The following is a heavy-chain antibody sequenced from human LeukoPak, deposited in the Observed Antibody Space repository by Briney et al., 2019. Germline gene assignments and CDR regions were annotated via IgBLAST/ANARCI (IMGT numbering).Heavy chain of an antibody. CDR1: GFAFDEHG. CDR3: ARAPITSPFYFDY. Sequence: GGSLRLSCTASGFAFDEHGMSWVRQVPGKRLEWVSGINWSGGSTGCADPLRGRFTISRDNAKNSLYLQMDSLRAEDTALYYCARAPITSPFYFDYWGQGTLVTVSS. CDR2: INWSGGST. V-gene: IGHV3-20*04. J-gene: IGHJ4*02. D-gene: IGHD2-2*01.